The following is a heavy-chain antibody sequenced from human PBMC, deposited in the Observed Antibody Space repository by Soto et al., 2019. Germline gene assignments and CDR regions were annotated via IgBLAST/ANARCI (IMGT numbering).Heavy chain of an antibody. CDR1: GGSIRSDGYF. J-gene: IGHJ4*02. CDR3: ARETGYSSSSVFDY. V-gene: IGHV4-31*03. D-gene: IGHD6-6*01. CDR2: IYYNGNT. Sequence: SETLSLTCSVSGGSIRSDGYFWIWLRQHPGKGLEWIGYIYYNGNTYYNPSLKSRVSMSVDTSKNQFSLKLSSVTAADTAVYYCARETGYSSSSVFDYWGQGTLVTVSS.